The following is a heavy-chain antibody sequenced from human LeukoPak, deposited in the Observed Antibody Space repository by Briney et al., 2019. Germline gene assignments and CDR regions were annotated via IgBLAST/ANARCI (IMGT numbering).Heavy chain of an antibody. CDR1: GVTFSGYS. CDR3: ARYRADYCSSSTSCYPYYFDY. J-gene: IGHJ4*02. CDR2: ISASGGTT. D-gene: IGHD2-2*01. Sequence: QPGGSLRLSCSTSGVTFSGYSMNWVRRAPGKGLEWLSYISASGGTTYYADSVNGRFTISRDNAKNSLFLEMNSLRAEDTAVYYCARYRADYCSSSTSCYPYYFDYWGQGTLVTVSS. V-gene: IGHV3-48*01.